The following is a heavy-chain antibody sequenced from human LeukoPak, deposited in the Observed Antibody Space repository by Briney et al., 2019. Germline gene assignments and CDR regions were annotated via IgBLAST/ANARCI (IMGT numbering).Heavy chain of an antibody. CDR3: ARDPPAVRTNTYA. CDR2: IYSGGDT. CDR1: GFTFSAYG. Sequence: GGSLRLSCVGSGFTFSAYGLNWVRQAPGKGLEWVSLIYSGGDTHYADSVKGRFTISRDSSKNTLYLQMNSLRAEDTAVYYCARDPPAVRTNTYAWGQGTLVTVSS. J-gene: IGHJ5*02. V-gene: IGHV3-66*01. D-gene: IGHD4/OR15-4a*01.